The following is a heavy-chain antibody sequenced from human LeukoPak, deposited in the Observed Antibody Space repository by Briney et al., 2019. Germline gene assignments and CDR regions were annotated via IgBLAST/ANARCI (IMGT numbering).Heavy chain of an antibody. J-gene: IGHJ4*02. V-gene: IGHV3-7*03. CDR2: IKQDGGET. CDR3: AREDRSCYYH. Sequence: GGSLRLSCVASGFTFSNYWMAWLRQAPGKGLEWVASIKQDGGETFYVDSVRGRFSISRDNAKNSLYLQMNSLRADDTAVYYCAREDRSCYYHWGQGTLATVSS. CDR1: GFTFSNYW. D-gene: IGHD2-15*01.